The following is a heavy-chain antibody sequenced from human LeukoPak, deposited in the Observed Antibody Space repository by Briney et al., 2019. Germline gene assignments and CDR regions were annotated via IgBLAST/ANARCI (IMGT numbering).Heavy chain of an antibody. V-gene: IGHV3-23*01. CDR1: GFTLSNYG. CDR3: AKDLAGSGSYSFDY. D-gene: IGHD1-26*01. J-gene: IGHJ4*02. CDR2: ISGSGGST. Sequence: GGSLRLSCAASGFTLSNYGMHWVRQAPEKGLEWVSAISGSGGSTYYADSVKGRFTISRDNSKNTLYLQMNSLRAEDTAVYYCAKDLAGSGSYSFDYWGQGTLVTVSS.